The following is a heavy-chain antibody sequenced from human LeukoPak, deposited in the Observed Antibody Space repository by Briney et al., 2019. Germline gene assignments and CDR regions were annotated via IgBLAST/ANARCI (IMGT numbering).Heavy chain of an antibody. Sequence: GGSLRLSCAASGFPFSSYGMHWVRQAPGKGLEWVAVISYDGSNKYYADSVKGRFTISRDNSKNTLYLQMNSLRAEDTAVYYCAKSSFSLVATAPDYWGQGTLVTVSS. D-gene: IGHD5-12*01. CDR1: GFPFSSYG. V-gene: IGHV3-30*18. J-gene: IGHJ4*02. CDR2: ISYDGSNK. CDR3: AKSSFSLVATAPDY.